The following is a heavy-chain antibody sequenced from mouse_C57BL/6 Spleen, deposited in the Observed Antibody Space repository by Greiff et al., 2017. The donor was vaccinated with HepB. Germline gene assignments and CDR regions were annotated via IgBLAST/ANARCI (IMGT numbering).Heavy chain of an antibody. J-gene: IGHJ4*01. V-gene: IGHV1-50*01. CDR2: IDPSDSYT. Sequence: QVQLKQPGAELVKPGASVKLSCKASGYTFTSYWMQWVKQRPGQGLEWIGEIDPSDSYTNYNQKFKGKATLTVDTSSSTAYMQLSSLTSEDSAVYYCARPSLMDYWGQGTSVTVSS. CDR1: GYTFTSYW. CDR3: ARPSLMDY.